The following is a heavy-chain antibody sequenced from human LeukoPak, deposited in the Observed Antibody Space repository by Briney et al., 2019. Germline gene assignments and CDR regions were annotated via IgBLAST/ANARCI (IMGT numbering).Heavy chain of an antibody. CDR2: INHSGST. V-gene: IGHV4-34*01. CDR1: IDSFSNYH. Sequence: SETLSLTCAVYIDSFSNYHWNWIRQTPAKGLEWIGEINHSGSTNYNPSLKSRVTISVDTSKNQFSLKLSSVTAADTAVYYCVRRGYYYYYMDVWGKGTTVTVSS. J-gene: IGHJ6*03. CDR3: VRRGYYYYYMDV.